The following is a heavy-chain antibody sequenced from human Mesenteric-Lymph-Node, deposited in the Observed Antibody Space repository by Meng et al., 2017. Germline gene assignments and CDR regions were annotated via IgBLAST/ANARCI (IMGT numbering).Heavy chain of an antibody. CDR2: TYYRSKYYN. CDR1: GDVVAGTIAA. D-gene: IGHD3-10*02. Sequence: QVQLHQPGPGLGKPPPPPSLTCSLSGDVVAGTIAAWNWIRQSPSRGLEWLGRTYYRSKYYNDYALSVKSRITINPDTSKNQFSLQLNSVTPEDTAIYYCARDWGDVRGGFDFWGQGTLVTVSS. CDR3: ARDWGDVRGGFDF. J-gene: IGHJ4*02. V-gene: IGHV6-1*01.